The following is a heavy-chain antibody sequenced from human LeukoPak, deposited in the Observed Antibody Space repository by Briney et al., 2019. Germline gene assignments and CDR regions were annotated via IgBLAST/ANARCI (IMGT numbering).Heavy chain of an antibody. J-gene: IGHJ5*02. CDR2: ISGSSSYI. V-gene: IGHV3-21*01. Sequence: PGGSLRLSCAASGFTFSGYDMDWVRQAPGKGLEWVSSISGSSSYIYYADSMKGRFTISRDNGKNSLYLQMNSLRAEDTAVYFCARGSSNVAARNNWFDPWGQGTLVTVSS. CDR1: GFTFSGYD. CDR3: ARGSSNVAARNNWFDP. D-gene: IGHD6-6*01.